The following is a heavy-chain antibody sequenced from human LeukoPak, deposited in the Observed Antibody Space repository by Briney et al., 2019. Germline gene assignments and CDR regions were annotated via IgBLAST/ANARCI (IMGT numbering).Heavy chain of an antibody. J-gene: IGHJ6*03. CDR2: ISYSGYT. D-gene: IGHD3-10*01. Sequence: SETLSLTCSVSGGSISSYHWSWIRQPPGKGLEWIGYISYSGYTNYNPSLQSRVTIPLDRSKNQFSVKLTSVTAADTAVYYCARIERDGSGKPPYYYYYMDVWGKGTTVTVSS. CDR1: GGSISSYH. CDR3: ARIERDGSGKPPYYYYYMDV. V-gene: IGHV4-59*01.